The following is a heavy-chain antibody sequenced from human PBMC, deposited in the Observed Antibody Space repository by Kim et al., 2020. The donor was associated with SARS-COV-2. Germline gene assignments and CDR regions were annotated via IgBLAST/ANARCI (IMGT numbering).Heavy chain of an antibody. J-gene: IGHJ4*02. D-gene: IGHD5-12*01. CDR2: INTNTGNP. V-gene: IGHV7-4-1*02. CDR1: GYTFTSYA. Sequence: ASVKVSCKASGYTFTSYAMNWVRQAPGQGLEWMGWINTNTGNPTYAQGFTGRFVFSLDTSVSTAYLQISSLKAEDTAVYYCARDPPGVDIVYFDYWGQGTLVTVSS. CDR3: ARDPPGVDIVYFDY.